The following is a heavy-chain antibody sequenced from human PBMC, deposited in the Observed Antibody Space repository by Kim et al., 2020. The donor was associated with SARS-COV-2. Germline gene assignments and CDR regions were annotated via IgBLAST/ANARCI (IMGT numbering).Heavy chain of an antibody. V-gene: IGHV5-51*01. CDR1: GYSFTSYW. J-gene: IGHJ4*02. D-gene: IGHD3-22*01. CDR2: IYPGDSDT. CDR3: ARLVYYDSSGYYYFDY. Sequence: GESLKISCKGSGYSFTSYWIGWVRQMPGKGLEWMGIIYPGDSDTRYSPSFQGQVTISADKSISTAYLQWSSLKASDTAMYYCARLVYYDSSGYYYFDYWGQGTLVTVSS.